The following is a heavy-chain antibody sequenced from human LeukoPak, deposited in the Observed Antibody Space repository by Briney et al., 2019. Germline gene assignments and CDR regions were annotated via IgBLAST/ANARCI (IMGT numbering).Heavy chain of an antibody. J-gene: IGHJ4*02. CDR2: ITSGTTYI. CDR1: GFTFSDYN. D-gene: IGHD6-6*01. V-gene: IGHV3-21*01. Sequence: GGSLRLSCAASGFTFSDYNMNWVRQSPEKGLEWVSSITSGTTYIYYADSVRGRFTLSRDNAKNSLYLQMNSLRAEDTAVYYCARWPYSSSYFFDYWGQGTLVTVSS. CDR3: ARWPYSSSYFFDY.